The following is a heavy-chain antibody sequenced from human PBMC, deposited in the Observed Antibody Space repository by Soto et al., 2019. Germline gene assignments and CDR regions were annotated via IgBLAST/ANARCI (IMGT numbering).Heavy chain of an antibody. D-gene: IGHD6-19*01. CDR2: VSHDGRNT. CDR1: GFTFSDFA. Sequence: GRSLRVSCAASGFTFSDFAMHRVRQAPGKGLEWVAVVSHDGRNTHYADSVKGRFTISRDSSKNTVSLEMTSLRAEDTAVYYCAKGGRQWLVTSDFNYWGQGALVTVSS. V-gene: IGHV3-30*18. CDR3: AKGGRQWLVTSDFNY. J-gene: IGHJ4*02.